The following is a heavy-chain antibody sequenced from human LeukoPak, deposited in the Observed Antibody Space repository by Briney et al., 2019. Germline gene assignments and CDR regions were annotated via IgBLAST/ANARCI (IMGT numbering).Heavy chain of an antibody. CDR2: ISSSSSYI. J-gene: IGHJ4*02. CDR3: AGGTTTVTTLDY. V-gene: IGHV3-21*01. Sequence: GGSLRLSCAASGFTFSSYSMNWVRQAPGKGLEWVSSISSSSSYIYYADSVKGRFTISRGNAKNSLYLQMNSLRAEDTAVYYCAGGTTTVTTLDYWGQGTLVTVSS. CDR1: GFTFSSYS. D-gene: IGHD4-17*01.